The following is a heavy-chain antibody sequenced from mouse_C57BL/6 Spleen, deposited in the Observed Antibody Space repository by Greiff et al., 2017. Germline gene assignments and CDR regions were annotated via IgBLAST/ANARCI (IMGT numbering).Heavy chain of an antibody. J-gene: IGHJ3*01. CDR3: ARSGDHGGFAY. V-gene: IGHV1-74*01. CDR2: IHPSDSDT. Sequence: QVQLQQPGAELVKPGASVKVSCKASGYTFTSYWMHWVKQRPGQGLEWIGRIHPSDSDTNYNKKFKGKATLTVDKSSSTAYMQLISLTSEDSAVYYCARSGDHGGFAYWGQGTLVTVSA. D-gene: IGHD3-2*02. CDR1: GYTFTSYW.